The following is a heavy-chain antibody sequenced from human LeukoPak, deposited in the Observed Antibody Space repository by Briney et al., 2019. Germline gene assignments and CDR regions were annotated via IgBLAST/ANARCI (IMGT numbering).Heavy chain of an antibody. CDR2: ITNSGGGT. V-gene: IGHV3-23*05. CDR1: GFTFTRSA. CDR3: ARGRSYSSGWYPLNRAEYFQH. D-gene: IGHD6-19*01. J-gene: IGHJ1*01. Sequence: GGSLRLSCTASGFTFTRSAMGWVRQAPGKGLEWVSCITNSGGGTYYADSVKGRFTISRNNAKNSLYLQMNSLRGEDTAVYYCARGRSYSSGWYPLNRAEYFQHWGQGTLVTVSS.